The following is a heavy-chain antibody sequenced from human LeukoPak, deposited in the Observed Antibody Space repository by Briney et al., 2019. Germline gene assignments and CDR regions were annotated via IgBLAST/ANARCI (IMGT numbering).Heavy chain of an antibody. V-gene: IGHV3-21*01. CDR3: ARVSYYGESPYYFDY. J-gene: IGHJ4*02. CDR1: GFTFSSYS. Sequence: PGGSLRLSCAASGFTFSSYSMNWVRQAPGKGLEWVSSISSSSSYIYYADSVKGRFTISRDNAKNSLYLQMNSPRAEDTAVYYCARVSYYGESPYYFDYWGQGTLVTVSS. CDR2: ISSSSSYI. D-gene: IGHD4-17*01.